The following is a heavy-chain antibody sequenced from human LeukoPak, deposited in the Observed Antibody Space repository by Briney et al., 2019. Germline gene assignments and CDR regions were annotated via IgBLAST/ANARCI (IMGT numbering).Heavy chain of an antibody. D-gene: IGHD3-22*01. CDR2: IYYSGST. CDR1: GGSISSGDYY. CDR3: ARHRGYYYGDFDY. Sequence: PSQTLSLTCTVSGGSISSGDYYWSWIRQPPGKGLEWIGYIYYSGSTYYNPSLKSRVTISVDTSKNQFSLKLSSVTAADTAVYYCARHRGYYYGDFDYWGQGTLVTVSS. J-gene: IGHJ4*02. V-gene: IGHV4-30-4*01.